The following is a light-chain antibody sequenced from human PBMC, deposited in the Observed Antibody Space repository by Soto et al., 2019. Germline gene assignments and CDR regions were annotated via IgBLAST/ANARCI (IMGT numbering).Light chain of an antibody. CDR2: VAS. CDR3: EQSYSTPHN. CDR1: QSIDTS. Sequence: DIQMTQSPSSLSASVGDRVTTTCRASQSIDTSLKWYQKKPGKAPTLLMYVASSLQSGVPSRFSGSQSGTDFTLTISSLQPQDFATYYCEQSYSTPHNVGQGTKLDIK. V-gene: IGKV1-39*01. J-gene: IGKJ2*01.